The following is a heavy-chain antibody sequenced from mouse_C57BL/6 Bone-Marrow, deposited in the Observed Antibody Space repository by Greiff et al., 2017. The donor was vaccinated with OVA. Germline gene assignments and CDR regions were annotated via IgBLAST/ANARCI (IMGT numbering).Heavy chain of an antibody. CDR3: AKGERLGFAY. CDR2: IYPGSGNT. D-gene: IGHD2-4*01. Sequence: QVQLKESGPELVKPGASVKISCKASGYSFTSYYIHWVKQRPGQGLEWIGWIYPGSGNTKYNEKFKGKATLTADTSSSTAYMQLSSLTSEDSAVYYCAKGERLGFAYWGQGTLVTVSA. J-gene: IGHJ3*01. CDR1: GYSFTSYY. V-gene: IGHV1-66*01.